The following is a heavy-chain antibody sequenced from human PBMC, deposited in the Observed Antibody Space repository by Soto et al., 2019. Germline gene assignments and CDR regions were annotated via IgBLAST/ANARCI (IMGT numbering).Heavy chain of an antibody. CDR1: GFTFSSYS. J-gene: IGHJ4*02. D-gene: IGHD6-19*01. V-gene: IGHV3-21*01. Sequence: PGGSLSLSCAASGFTFSSYSMNWVRQAPGKGLEWVSSISSSSSYIYYADSVKGRFTISRDNAKNSLYLQMNSLRAEDTAVYYCARVGSSGWYDYWGQGTLVTVSS. CDR2: ISSSSSYI. CDR3: ARVGSSGWYDY.